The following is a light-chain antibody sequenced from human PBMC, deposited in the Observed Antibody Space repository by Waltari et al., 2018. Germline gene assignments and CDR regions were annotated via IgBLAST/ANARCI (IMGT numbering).Light chain of an antibody. V-gene: IGLV6-57*04. CDR1: SGSIASNY. Sequence: NFMLTQPHSVSESPGKTVTISCTRSSGSIASNYVQWYQQRPGSAPTTVIYEDNQRPSGVLDRFSGSIDRSSNTASLTISGLKTEDEADYYCQSYDGNNWVFGGGTKLTVL. CDR3: QSYDGNNWV. J-gene: IGLJ3*02. CDR2: EDN.